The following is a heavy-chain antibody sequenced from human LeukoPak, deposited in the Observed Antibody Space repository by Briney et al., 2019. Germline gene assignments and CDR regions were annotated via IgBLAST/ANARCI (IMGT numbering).Heavy chain of an antibody. CDR1: GFTVSNNY. V-gene: IGHV3-53*03. J-gene: IGHJ4*01. CDR3: ARAGFYSGWYVVDF. CDR2: IYSGGNT. Sequence: PGGSLRLSCTVSGFTVSNNYMSWVRQRPGKGLEWVSVIYSGGNTYYADSVRGRFTISRDNSQNTLYLQMNSLRVDDTALYFCARAGFYSGWYVVDFWGHGTLVTVSS. D-gene: IGHD6-19*01.